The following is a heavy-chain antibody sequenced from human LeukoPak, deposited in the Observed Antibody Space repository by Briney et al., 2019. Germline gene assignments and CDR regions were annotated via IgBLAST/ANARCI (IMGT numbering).Heavy chain of an antibody. CDR1: GLAFSAYK. Sequence: PGGSLRLSCAASGLAFSAYKMHWVRQAPRMGLVWVSRISTDGYTTDYADFVQGRFTASRDNTKNTWSLEMNSLRAEDTAVYYCVVGGSPGYWGQGTLVTVSS. CDR3: VVGGSPGY. D-gene: IGHD2-15*01. J-gene: IGHJ4*02. CDR2: ISTDGYTT. V-gene: IGHV3-74*01.